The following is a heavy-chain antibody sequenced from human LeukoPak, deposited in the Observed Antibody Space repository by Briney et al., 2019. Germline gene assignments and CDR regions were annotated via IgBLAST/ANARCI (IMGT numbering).Heavy chain of an antibody. J-gene: IGHJ4*02. CDR3: ASQGDSSGMYYFDY. Sequence: SETLSLTCTVSGGSISSGGYYWSWIRQHPGKGLEWIGYIYYSGSTYYNPSLKSRVTISVDTSKNQFSLKLSSVTAADTAVYYSASQGDSSGMYYFDYWGQGTLVTVSS. V-gene: IGHV4-31*03. CDR2: IYYSGST. CDR1: GGSISSGGYY. D-gene: IGHD3-22*01.